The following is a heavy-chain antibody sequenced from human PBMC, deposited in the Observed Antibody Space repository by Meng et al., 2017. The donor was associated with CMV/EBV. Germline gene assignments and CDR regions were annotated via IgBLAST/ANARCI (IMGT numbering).Heavy chain of an antibody. CDR3: ARRPGIRSGSYYNWFDR. CDR2: IIPILGIA. V-gene: IGHV1-69*02. CDR1: GGTFSSYT. J-gene: IGHJ5*02. D-gene: IGHD1-26*01. Sequence: SVKVSCKASGGTFSSYTISWVRQAPGQGLEWMGRIIPILGIANYAQKFQGRVTITADKSTSTAYMELSSLRSEDTAVYYCARRPGIRSGSYYNWFDRWGQGTLVTVSS.